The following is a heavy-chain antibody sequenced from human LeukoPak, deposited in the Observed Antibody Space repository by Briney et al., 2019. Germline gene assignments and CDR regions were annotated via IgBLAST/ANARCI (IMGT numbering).Heavy chain of an antibody. J-gene: IGHJ4*02. CDR1: GFTFSSSA. Sequence: PGGSLRLSCTASGFTFSSSAITWVRQAPGKGLEWVSSISSSSSYIYYADSVKGRFTISRDNAKNSLYLQMNSLRAEDTAVYYCARVVPAATADYWGQGTLVTVSS. D-gene: IGHD2-2*01. V-gene: IGHV3-21*01. CDR2: ISSSSSYI. CDR3: ARVVPAATADY.